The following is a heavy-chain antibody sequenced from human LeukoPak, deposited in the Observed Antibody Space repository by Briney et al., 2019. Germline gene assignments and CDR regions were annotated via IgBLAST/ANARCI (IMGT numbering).Heavy chain of an antibody. Sequence: GGSLRLSCAAYGFPFSSFGMHWLRQSPGKGLEWVEFIRNDGSDEFYADSVKGRFTISRDSSKNTLYVQMNGLRDEDSAVYYCAKDGPQFDYWGQGTLVTVSS. V-gene: IGHV3-30*02. CDR3: AKDGPQFDY. CDR1: GFPFSSFG. CDR2: IRNDGSDE. J-gene: IGHJ4*02.